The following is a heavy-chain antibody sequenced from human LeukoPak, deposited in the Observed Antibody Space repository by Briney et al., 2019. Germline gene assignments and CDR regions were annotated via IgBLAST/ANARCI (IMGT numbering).Heavy chain of an antibody. Sequence: SETLSLTCTVSGVSISTYYWSWIRQPPGKGLEWIGYIYYSGTTNYNPSLKSRVTMSIDTSKNEFSLKLTSVTAADTAVYYCAREANYYGSGSYFEGTFDYWGQGSLVTVSS. D-gene: IGHD3-10*01. CDR1: GVSISTYY. J-gene: IGHJ4*02. CDR2: IYYSGTT. V-gene: IGHV4-59*01. CDR3: AREANYYGSGSYFEGTFDY.